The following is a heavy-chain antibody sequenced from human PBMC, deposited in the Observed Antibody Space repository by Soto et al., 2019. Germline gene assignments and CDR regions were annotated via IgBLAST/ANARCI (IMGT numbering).Heavy chain of an antibody. CDR1: GHTFTSYA. CDR2: INAGNGNT. Sequence: QVQLVQSGAKVKKPGASVKVSCKASGHTFTSYAMHWVRQAPGQRLEWMGWINAGNGNTKYSQKFQGRVTITGDTSASTAYMEVSSLRSEDTALYYCARDVGATGDWGQGTLVTVSS. V-gene: IGHV1-3*01. D-gene: IGHD1-26*01. J-gene: IGHJ4*02. CDR3: ARDVGATGD.